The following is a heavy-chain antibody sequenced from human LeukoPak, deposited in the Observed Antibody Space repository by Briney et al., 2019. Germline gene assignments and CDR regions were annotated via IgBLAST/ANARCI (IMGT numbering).Heavy chain of an antibody. V-gene: IGHV3-21*01. CDR1: GFPFSSNS. CDR2: ISSRSSYK. CDR3: ARSAAGTYY. D-gene: IGHD1-1*01. J-gene: IGHJ4*02. Sequence: GGSLRLSCVASGFPFSSNSMNWVRQAPGKGLGWVSSISSRSSYKYYTDSVQGRFTISRDNAKNSLYLQMNSLRAEDTAVYYCARSAAGTYYWGQGTLVTVSS.